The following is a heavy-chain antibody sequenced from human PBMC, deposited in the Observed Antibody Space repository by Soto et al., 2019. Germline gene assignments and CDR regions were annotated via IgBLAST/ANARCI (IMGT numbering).Heavy chain of an antibody. V-gene: IGHV4-59*01. D-gene: IGHD1-26*01. Sequence: QVQLQESGPGLVKPSETLSLTCTVSGASINDYFWSWIRQPPGKGLEWIGYIFYSGSPNYNPSLMSRVTMSIDTSKNQFSLTLTSVTAADTAVYYCASASSGRFPRVYYYYGMDVWGQGTTVTVSS. CDR2: IFYSGSP. CDR3: ASASSGRFPRVYYYYGMDV. J-gene: IGHJ6*02. CDR1: GASINDYF.